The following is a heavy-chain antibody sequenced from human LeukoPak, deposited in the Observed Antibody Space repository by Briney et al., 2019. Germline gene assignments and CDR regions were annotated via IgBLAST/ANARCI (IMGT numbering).Heavy chain of an antibody. V-gene: IGHV1-18*01. CDR1: GYTFTSYA. J-gene: IGHJ5*02. Sequence: GASVKVSCKASGYTFTSYAISWVRQAPGQGLEWMGWISAYNGNTNYAQKLQGRVTMTTDTSTSTAYMELRSLRSDDTAVYYCARTALRGAISSYNWFDPCGQGTLVTVSS. CDR3: ARTALRGAISSYNWFDP. CDR2: ISAYNGNT. D-gene: IGHD3-10*01.